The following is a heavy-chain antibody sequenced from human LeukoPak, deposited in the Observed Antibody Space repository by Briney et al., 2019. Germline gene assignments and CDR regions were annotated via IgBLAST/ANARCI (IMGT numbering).Heavy chain of an antibody. V-gene: IGHV4-34*01. CDR2: ISHSGST. J-gene: IGHJ4*02. D-gene: IGHD3-22*01. Sequence: SETLSLTCAVYGGSFSGYYWSWIRQPPGKGREWIGEISHSGSTNYNPSLKSRVTISVNTSKNQFSLKLNSVTAADTAVYYCARYNYYDSSGSDPEGFDYWGQGTLVTVSS. CDR3: ARYNYYDSSGSDPEGFDY. CDR1: GGSFSGYY.